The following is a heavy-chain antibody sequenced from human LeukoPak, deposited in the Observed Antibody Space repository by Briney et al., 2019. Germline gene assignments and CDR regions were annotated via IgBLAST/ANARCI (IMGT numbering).Heavy chain of an antibody. V-gene: IGHV3-23*01. CDR1: GFTFSSYA. CDR2: ISGSGGGT. CDR3: AIDFRGGWYWDY. D-gene: IGHD6-19*01. Sequence: PGGSLRLSCAASGFTFSSYAMSWVRQAPGKGLEWVSAISGSGGGTYYADSVKGRFTISRDNSKNTLYLQMNSLRAEDTAVYYCAIDFRGGWYWDYWGQGTLVTVSS. J-gene: IGHJ4*02.